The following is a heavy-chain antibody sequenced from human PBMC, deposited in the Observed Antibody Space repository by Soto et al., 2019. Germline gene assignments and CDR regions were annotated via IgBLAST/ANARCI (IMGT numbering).Heavy chain of an antibody. CDR2: ISGSGGST. V-gene: IGHV3-23*01. D-gene: IGHD3-22*01. J-gene: IGHJ6*02. Sequence: GALRLSCAASGFTFSSYAMSWVRQAPGKGLEWVSAISGSGGSTYYADSVKGRFTISRDNSKNTLYLQMNSLRAEDTAVYYCAKVPPMMGDYYYYGMDVWGQGTTVTVSS. CDR3: AKVPPMMGDYYYYGMDV. CDR1: GFTFSSYA.